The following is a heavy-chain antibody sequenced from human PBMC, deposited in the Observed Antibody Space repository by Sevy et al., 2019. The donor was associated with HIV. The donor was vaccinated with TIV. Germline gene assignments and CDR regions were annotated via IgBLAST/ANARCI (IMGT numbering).Heavy chain of an antibody. V-gene: IGHV1-69*13. D-gene: IGHD3-22*01. J-gene: IGHJ3*02. CDR1: GGTFSSYA. CDR2: IIPIFGTA. Sequence: ASVNVSCKASGGTFSSYAISWVRQAPGQGLEWMGRIIPIFGTANYAQKFQGRVTITADESTSTAYMELSSLRSEDTAVYYCAREGDYDSSAPAFDIWGQGTMVTVSS. CDR3: AREGDYDSSAPAFDI.